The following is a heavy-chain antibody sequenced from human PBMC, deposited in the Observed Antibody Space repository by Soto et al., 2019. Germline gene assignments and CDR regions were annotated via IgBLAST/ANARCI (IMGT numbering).Heavy chain of an antibody. J-gene: IGHJ4*02. CDR2: IKEDGSKQ. V-gene: IGHV3-7*01. Sequence: DVQLVESGGGLVQPGGSLRLSCAVSGFTFNNYWMSWVRQAPGKGLECVASIKEDGSKQQYVDSVKGRFTISRDNAENSLYLQMSSLRAEDTAVYYCVRWKWHSGDCLLDSWGQGSLVTVSS. D-gene: IGHD4-17*01. CDR3: VRWKWHSGDCLLDS. CDR1: GFTFNNYW.